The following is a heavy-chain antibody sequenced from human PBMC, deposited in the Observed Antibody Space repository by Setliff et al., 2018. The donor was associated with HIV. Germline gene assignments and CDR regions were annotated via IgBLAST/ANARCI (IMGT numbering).Heavy chain of an antibody. D-gene: IGHD6-19*01. V-gene: IGHV4-34*01. J-gene: IGHJ6*03. Sequence: SETLSLTCAVYGGSFSGYYWSWIRQTPGKGLAWIGEINHSGITKYNPSLKRRVTISVDTSKNQFSLKLRSVTAADTAVYYCARVPGYSSGTSYMDVWGKGATVTVSS. CDR2: INHSGIT. CDR1: GGSFSGYY. CDR3: ARVPGYSSGTSYMDV.